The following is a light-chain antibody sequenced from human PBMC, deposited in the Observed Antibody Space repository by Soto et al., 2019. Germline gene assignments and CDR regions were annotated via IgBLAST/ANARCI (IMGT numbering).Light chain of an antibody. CDR2: RAS. Sequence: ILMTQSPATVSVSPGESATLSCRASQNIYYNVAWYQQRPGQAPRLLIYRASTMAPGVPARFSGSGSGTEFTLTISSLQPEDFTVYSWLQYHNLWAFGQGTKVEI. CDR1: QNIYYN. J-gene: IGKJ1*01. V-gene: IGKV3-15*01. CDR3: LQYHNLWA.